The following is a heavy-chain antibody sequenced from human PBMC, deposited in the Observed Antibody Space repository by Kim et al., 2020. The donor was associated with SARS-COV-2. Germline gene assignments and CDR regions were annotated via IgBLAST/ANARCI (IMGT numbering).Heavy chain of an antibody. V-gene: IGHV3-7*03. CDR1: GFTFSSYW. CDR2: IKQDGSEK. Sequence: GGSLRLSCAASGFTFSSYWMSWVRQAPGKGLEWVANIKQDGSEKYYVDSVKGRFTISRDNAKNSLYLQMNSLRAEDTAVYYCARVGGEAAAGIYYGMDVWGQGTTVTVSS. D-gene: IGHD6-13*01. CDR3: ARVGGEAAAGIYYGMDV. J-gene: IGHJ6*02.